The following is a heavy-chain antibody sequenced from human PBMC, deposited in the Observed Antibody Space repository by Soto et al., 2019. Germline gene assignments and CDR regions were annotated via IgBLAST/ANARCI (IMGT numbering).Heavy chain of an antibody. CDR2: IGRTGDT. Sequence: EVQLVESGGGLVQPGGSLRLSCAASGFTFSDYDMHWVRQVTGKGLEWVSGIGRTGDTYYTGYVRGRFTNSRENAQNSLYLQLISLRDADTAVYYCARDLGYSYGRPLDAWGQGTLVTVSS. CDR1: GFTFSDYD. D-gene: IGHD5-18*01. J-gene: IGHJ5*02. CDR3: ARDLGYSYGRPLDA. V-gene: IGHV3-13*01.